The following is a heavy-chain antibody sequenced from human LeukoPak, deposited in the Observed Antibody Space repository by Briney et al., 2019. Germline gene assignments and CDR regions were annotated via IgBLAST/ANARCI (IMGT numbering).Heavy chain of an antibody. CDR1: GFTFSSYG. D-gene: IGHD3-10*01. J-gene: IGHJ4*02. CDR2: ISGSGGST. Sequence: TGGSLRLSCGASGFTFSSYGMSWVRQAPGKGLEWVSAISGSGGSTYYADSVKGRFTISRDNSKNTLYLQMNSLRAEDTAVYSCAKDGFVPPPHTRRSGRPYYYDDWGQGTLVTVSS. CDR3: AKDGFVPPPHTRRSGRPYYYDD. V-gene: IGHV3-23*01.